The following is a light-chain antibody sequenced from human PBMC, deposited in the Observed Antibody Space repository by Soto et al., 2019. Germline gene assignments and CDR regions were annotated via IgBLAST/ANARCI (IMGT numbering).Light chain of an antibody. CDR3: QSYDSSLSGWKV. CDR1: SSNIGAGYD. Sequence: QSALTQPPSVSGAPGRRVTISCTGGSSNIGAGYDVHWYQQLPGTAPKLLIYGNSNRPSGVPDRFSGSKSGTSASLAITGLQAEDEADYYCQSYDSSLSGWKVFGGGTKLTVL. J-gene: IGLJ2*01. CDR2: GNS. V-gene: IGLV1-40*01.